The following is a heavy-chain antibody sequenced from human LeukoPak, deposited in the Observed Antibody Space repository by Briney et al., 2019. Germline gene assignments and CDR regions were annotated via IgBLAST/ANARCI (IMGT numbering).Heavy chain of an antibody. CDR1: GFTFGRYS. V-gene: IGHV3-21*01. J-gene: IGHJ5*02. D-gene: IGHD3-22*01. Sequence: GGSLSLSCAASGFTFGRYSMNWVRQAPGKGLEWVSSISRSSRYIYYADSVKGRFTISRDNAKNSLYLQMNSLRAEDTAVYYCARDPPGGITMIVAWGQGTLVTVSS. CDR3: ARDPPGGITMIVA. CDR2: ISRSSRYI.